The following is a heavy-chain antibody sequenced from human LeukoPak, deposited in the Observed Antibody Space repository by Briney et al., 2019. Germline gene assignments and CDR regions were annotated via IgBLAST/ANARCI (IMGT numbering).Heavy chain of an antibody. CDR1: GYTFTNYG. CDR2: ISAYNGYT. Sequence: ASVKVSCKASGYTFTNYGISWVRQAPGQGLEWMGWISAYNGYTDYAQKLQGRVTMTTDTSTSTAYMELRSLRSDDTAVYYCARPSSRQAPTPPNYWGQGTLVTVSS. V-gene: IGHV1-18*01. D-gene: IGHD2-2*01. J-gene: IGHJ4*02. CDR3: ARPSSRQAPTPPNY.